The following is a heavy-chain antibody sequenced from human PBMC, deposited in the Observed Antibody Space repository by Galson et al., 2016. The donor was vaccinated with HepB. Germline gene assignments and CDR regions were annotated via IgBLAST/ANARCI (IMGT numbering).Heavy chain of an antibody. Sequence: SVKVSCKASGYTFTGYFIHWVRQAPGHELEWMGWVNPNSGATKYAQKFQGGVTMSRDTSVSTAYMELSGLKIDDTAVYYCARAGVAAAVTHDYWGQGTGVIVSS. CDR3: ARAGVAAAVTHDY. CDR2: VNPNSGAT. J-gene: IGHJ4*02. CDR1: GYTFTGYF. V-gene: IGHV1-2*02. D-gene: IGHD6-25*01.